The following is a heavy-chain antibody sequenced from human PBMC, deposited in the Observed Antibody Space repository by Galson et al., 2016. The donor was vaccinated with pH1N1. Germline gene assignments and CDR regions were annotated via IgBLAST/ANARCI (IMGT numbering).Heavy chain of an antibody. CDR3: ASKLDGDPNY. CDR1: GFTFSDYW. V-gene: IGHV3-7*05. CDR2: INQDDSKK. Sequence: SLRLSCAASGFTFSDYWMSWVRQAPGKGLEWVANINQDDSKKNYVASVRGRFTISRDKAKISLFLQMNRLRVEDTAVYDCASKLDGDPNYWGQGALVTVSS. D-gene: IGHD6-6*01. J-gene: IGHJ4*02.